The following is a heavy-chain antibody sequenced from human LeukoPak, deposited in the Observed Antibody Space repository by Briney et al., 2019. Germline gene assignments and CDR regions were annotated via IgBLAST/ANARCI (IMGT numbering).Heavy chain of an antibody. CDR2: IYPGDSDT. D-gene: IGHD6-13*01. J-gene: IGHJ4*02. Sequence: GESLQISCKGSGYSFTSYWIGWVRQVPGKGLEWMGIIYPGDSDTRYSPSFQGQVTISADKSISTAYLQWSSLKASDTAMYYCARYRDSYSSSWSVDTHFDYWGQGTLVTVSS. V-gene: IGHV5-51*01. CDR3: ARYRDSYSSSWSVDTHFDY. CDR1: GYSFTSYW.